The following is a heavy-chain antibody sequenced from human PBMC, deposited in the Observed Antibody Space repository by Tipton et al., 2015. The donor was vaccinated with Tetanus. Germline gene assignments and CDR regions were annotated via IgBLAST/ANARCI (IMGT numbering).Heavy chain of an antibody. J-gene: IGHJ2*01. V-gene: IGHV4-31*03. CDR1: GGSISSGGYY. CDR2: IYHSGTT. Sequence: TLSLTCTVSGGSISSGGYYWNWIRQHPGKGLEWIGYIYHSGTTHYNSSLKSRVAMSVDTSKNQFSLKLNSMTPADAAVYYCARAVPLQWSSRYFDLWGRGTLVTVSS. D-gene: IGHD2-15*01. CDR3: ARAVPLQWSSRYFDL.